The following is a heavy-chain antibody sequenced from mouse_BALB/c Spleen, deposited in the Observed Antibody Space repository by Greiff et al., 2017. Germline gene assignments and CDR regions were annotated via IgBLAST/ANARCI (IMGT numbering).Heavy chain of an antibody. CDR3: ATDRSSSAWFAY. CDR1: GYSITSDYA. D-gene: IGHD1-1*01. CDR2: ISYSGST. Sequence: EVMLVESGPGLVKPSQSLSLTCTVTGYSITSDYAWNWIRQFPGNKLEWMGYISYSGSTSYNPSLKSRISITRDTSKNQFFLQLNSVTTEDTATYYCATDRSSSAWFAYWGQGTLVTVSA. J-gene: IGHJ3*01. V-gene: IGHV3-2*02.